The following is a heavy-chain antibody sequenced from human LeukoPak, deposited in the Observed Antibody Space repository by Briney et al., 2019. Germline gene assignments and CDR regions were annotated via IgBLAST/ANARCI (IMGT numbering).Heavy chain of an antibody. CDR2: IYYSGST. J-gene: IGHJ4*02. D-gene: IGHD3-22*01. CDR1: GGSISRYY. V-gene: IGHV4-59*08. CDR3: ARGYYDSSGYYRFDY. Sequence: PSETLSLPCTLSGGSISRYYWSWIRQPPGKGLEGIGYIYYSGSTNYNPSLKSRVTISVDTSKNQFSLKLSSVTAADTAVYYCARGYYDSSGYYRFDYWGQGTLVTVSS.